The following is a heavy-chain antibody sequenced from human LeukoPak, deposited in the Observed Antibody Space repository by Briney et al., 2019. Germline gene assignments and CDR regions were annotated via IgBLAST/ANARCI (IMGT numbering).Heavy chain of an antibody. J-gene: IGHJ4*02. D-gene: IGHD3-3*01. Sequence: PSETLSLTCTVSGGSISSYYWSWIRQPAGKGLEWIGRIYTSGSTNYNPSLKSRVTMSVDTSKNQFSLKLSSVTAADTAVYYCARDGTTRGEWLSPLDYWGQGTLVTVSS. CDR3: ARDGTTRGEWLSPLDY. V-gene: IGHV4-4*07. CDR1: GGSISSYY. CDR2: IYTSGST.